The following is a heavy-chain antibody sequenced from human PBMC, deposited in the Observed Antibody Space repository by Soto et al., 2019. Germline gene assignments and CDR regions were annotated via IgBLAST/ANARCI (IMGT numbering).Heavy chain of an antibody. Sequence: ASVKVSCKASGFTFTSSAVQCVRQARGQRLWWIGWIVVGSGNTNYAQKFQERVTITRDKSISTAYLQWSSLKASDTAMYYCARQTYYYDSSGYRSGGMDVWGQGTTVTVSS. V-gene: IGHV1-58*01. CDR3: ARQTYYYDSSGYRSGGMDV. CDR2: IVVGSGNT. D-gene: IGHD3-22*01. J-gene: IGHJ6*02. CDR1: GFTFTSSA.